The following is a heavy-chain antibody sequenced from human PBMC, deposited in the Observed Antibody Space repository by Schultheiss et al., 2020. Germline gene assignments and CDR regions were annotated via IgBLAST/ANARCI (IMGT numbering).Heavy chain of an antibody. CDR3: ARRYYDYVWGSYRSYAFDI. D-gene: IGHD3-16*02. J-gene: IGHJ3*02. Sequence: SVKVSCRASGYTFVTYGITWVRQAPGQGLEWMGRIIPILGIANYAQKFQGRVTITADKSTSTAYMELSSLRSEDTAVYYCARRYYDYVWGSYRSYAFDIWGQGTMVTVSS. V-gene: IGHV1-69*04. CDR2: IIPILGIA. CDR1: GYTFVTYG.